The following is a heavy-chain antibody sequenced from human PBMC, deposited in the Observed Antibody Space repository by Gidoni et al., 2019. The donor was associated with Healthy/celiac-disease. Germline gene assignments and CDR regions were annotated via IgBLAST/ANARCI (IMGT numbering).Heavy chain of an antibody. Sequence: EVQLVASGGGLVQPGGSLKLSCAAYGFTFSGSSMHGVRQASGKGLEWVGRIRSKANSSATAYAASVKGRFTISRDDSKNTAYLQMNSLKTEDTAVYYCTRVPQFWSGYDWFDPWGQGTLVTVSS. J-gene: IGHJ5*02. D-gene: IGHD3-3*02. CDR1: GFTFSGSS. CDR3: TRVPQFWSGYDWFDP. CDR2: IRSKANSSAT. V-gene: IGHV3-73*01.